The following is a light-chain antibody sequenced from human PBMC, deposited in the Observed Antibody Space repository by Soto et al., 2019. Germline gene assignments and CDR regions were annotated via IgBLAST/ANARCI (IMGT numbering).Light chain of an antibody. V-gene: IGKV3-20*01. CDR1: QSVSSY. J-gene: IGKJ5*01. CDR3: QQYGSSPIT. Sequence: EIMMSLSLATLSVNPGERATLSCRASQSVSSYLAWYQQKPGQAPRLLIYDASNRATGIPARFSGSGSGTDFTLTISRLEPEDFAVYYCQQYGSSPITFGQRRLPEVK. CDR2: DAS.